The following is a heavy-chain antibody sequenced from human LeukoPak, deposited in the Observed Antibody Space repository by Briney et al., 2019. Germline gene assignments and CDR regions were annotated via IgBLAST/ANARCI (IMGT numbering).Heavy chain of an antibody. CDR3: ARAISILTAEEDAFDI. J-gene: IGHJ3*02. CDR2: ISYDGSNK. V-gene: IGHV3-30*04. D-gene: IGHD3-9*01. Sequence: GGSLRLSCAASGFTFSSYAMHWARQAPGKGLEWVAVISYDGSNKYYADSVKGRFTISRDNSKNTLYLQMNSLRAEDTAVYYCARAISILTAEEDAFDIWGQGTMVTVSS. CDR1: GFTFSSYA.